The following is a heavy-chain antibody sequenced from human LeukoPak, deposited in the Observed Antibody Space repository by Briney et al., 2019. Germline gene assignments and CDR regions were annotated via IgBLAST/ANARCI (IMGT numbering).Heavy chain of an antibody. J-gene: IGHJ3*02. CDR2: INWNGGST. V-gene: IGHV3-20*04. CDR1: GFTFSDSY. Sequence: GGSLRLSCAASGFTFSDSYMTWVRQAPGKGLEWVSGINWNGGSTGYADSVKGRFTISRDNAKNSLYLQMNSLRAEDTALYYCARGSDSSGYYLTAFDIWGQGTMVTVSS. CDR3: ARGSDSSGYYLTAFDI. D-gene: IGHD3-22*01.